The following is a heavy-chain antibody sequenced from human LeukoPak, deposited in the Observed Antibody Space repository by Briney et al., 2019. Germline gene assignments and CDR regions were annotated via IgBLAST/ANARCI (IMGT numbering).Heavy chain of an antibody. Sequence: PGGSLRLSCAASGFTFSSYAMSWARQAPGKGLEWVSAISGSGGSTYYADSVKGRFTISRDNSKNTLYLQMNSLRAEDTAVYYCANTVAGGSSFDYWGQGTLVTVSS. CDR3: ANTVAGGSSFDY. CDR2: ISGSGGST. V-gene: IGHV3-23*01. CDR1: GFTFSSYA. J-gene: IGHJ4*02. D-gene: IGHD6-19*01.